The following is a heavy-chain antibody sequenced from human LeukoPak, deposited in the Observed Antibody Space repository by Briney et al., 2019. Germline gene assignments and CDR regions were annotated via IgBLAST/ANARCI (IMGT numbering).Heavy chain of an antibody. CDR2: INHSGST. CDR3: ARGHYYDSSGSRDAFDI. J-gene: IGHJ3*02. Sequence: PSETLSLTCAVYGGSFSGYYWSWIRQPPGEGLEWIGEINHSGSTNYNPSLKSRVTISVDTSKNQFSLKLSSVTAADTAVYYCARGHYYDSSGSRDAFDIWGQGTMVTVSS. CDR1: GGSFSGYY. D-gene: IGHD3-22*01. V-gene: IGHV4-34*01.